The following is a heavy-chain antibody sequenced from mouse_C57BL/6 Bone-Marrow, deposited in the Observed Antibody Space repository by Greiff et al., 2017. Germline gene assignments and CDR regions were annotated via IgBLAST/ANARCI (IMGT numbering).Heavy chain of an antibody. D-gene: IGHD3-1*01. Sequence: VQLQQPGAELVMPGASVKLSCKASGYTFTSYWMHWVKQRPGQGLEWIGEIDPSDGYTNYNQKFKGKSTLTVDKSSSTAYMQLSSLTSEVSAVYYCAGGGTWVTCLASGGQGTLVTVSA. V-gene: IGHV1-69*01. CDR2: IDPSDGYT. J-gene: IGHJ3*01. CDR1: GYTFTSYW. CDR3: AGGGTWVTCLAS.